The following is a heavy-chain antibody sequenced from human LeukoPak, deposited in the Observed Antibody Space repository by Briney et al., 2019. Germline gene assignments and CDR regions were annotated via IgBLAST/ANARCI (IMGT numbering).Heavy chain of an antibody. D-gene: IGHD1-26*01. CDR2: IYSGGST. Sequence: GGSLRLSCAASGFTVSSNYMSWVRQAPGKGLEWVSVIYSGGSTYYADSVKGRFTISRDNSKNTLYLQMNSLRAEDTAVYYCAKDRDYSGSYYLGDAFDIWGQGTMVTVSS. V-gene: IGHV3-53*01. CDR1: GFTVSSNY. J-gene: IGHJ3*02. CDR3: AKDRDYSGSYYLGDAFDI.